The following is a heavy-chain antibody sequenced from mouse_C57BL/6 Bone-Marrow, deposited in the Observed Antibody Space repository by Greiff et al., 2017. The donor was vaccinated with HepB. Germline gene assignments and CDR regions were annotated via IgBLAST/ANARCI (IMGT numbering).Heavy chain of an antibody. CDR2: INPSSGYT. CDR1: GYTFTSYT. Sequence: QVQLKQSGAELARPGASVKMSCKASGYTFTSYTMHWVKQRPGQGLEWIGYINPSSGYTKYNQKFKDKATLTADKSSSTAYMQLSSLTSEDSAVYYCARRGIYPSRAMDYWGQGTSVTVSS. J-gene: IGHJ4*01. CDR3: ARRGIYPSRAMDY. V-gene: IGHV1-4*01. D-gene: IGHD1-1*01.